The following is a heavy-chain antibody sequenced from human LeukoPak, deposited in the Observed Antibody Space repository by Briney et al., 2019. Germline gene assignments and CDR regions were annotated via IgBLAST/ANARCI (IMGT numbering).Heavy chain of an antibody. Sequence: SETLSLTCTVSRYSINSSGYYWGWIRQPPGKGLEWIGSHYYSGSTYYNPSLKSRVTISVDTSKNHFSLKLNSVTAADTAVYYCARHRAGYHLDWWGQGTLVTVSS. J-gene: IGHJ4*02. D-gene: IGHD3-9*01. CDR2: HYYSGST. CDR1: RYSINSSGYY. V-gene: IGHV4-39*01. CDR3: ARHRAGYHLDW.